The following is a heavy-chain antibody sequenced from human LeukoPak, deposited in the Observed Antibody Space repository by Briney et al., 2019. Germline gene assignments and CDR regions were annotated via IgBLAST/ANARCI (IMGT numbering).Heavy chain of an antibody. Sequence: GGSLRLSCAGSGFTVSKYAMFWVRQPTGKHLEWVAAIGTAGDTYYSDSVKGRFTIYRENANNSLYLQMNSLGAADTAVYYCARQDFGGPLDYWGQGTLVTVS. CDR3: ARQDFGGPLDY. CDR1: GFTVSKYA. D-gene: IGHD3-10*01. CDR2: IGTAGDT. J-gene: IGHJ4*02. V-gene: IGHV3-13*01.